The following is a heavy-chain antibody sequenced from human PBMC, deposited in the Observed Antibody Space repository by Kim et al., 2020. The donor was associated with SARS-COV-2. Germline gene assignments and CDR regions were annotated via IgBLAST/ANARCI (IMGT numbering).Heavy chain of an antibody. J-gene: IGHJ6*04. Sequence: GGSLRLSCAASGFTFSSYAMHWVRQAPGKGLEWVAVIWYDGSNKYYADSVKGRFTISRDNSKNTLYLQMNSLRAEDTAVYYCAKDGYSSSWYNYYYYGMDGWGEGTTVTVSS. D-gene: IGHD6-13*01. CDR3: AKDGYSSSWYNYYYYGMDG. CDR2: IWYDGSNK. CDR1: GFTFSSYA. V-gene: IGHV3-33*06.